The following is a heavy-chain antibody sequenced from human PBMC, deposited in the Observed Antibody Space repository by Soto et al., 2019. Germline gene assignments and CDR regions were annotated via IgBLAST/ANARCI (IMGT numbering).Heavy chain of an antibody. CDR1: GGSISSSSYY. CDR3: AVPAASVAGASGSYYYYGMDV. J-gene: IGHJ6*02. V-gene: IGHV4-39*01. CDR2: IYYSGSP. Sequence: QLQLQESGPGLVKPSETLSLTCTVSGGSISSSSYYWGWIRQPPGKGLEWIGYIYYSGSPYYNPSLKSRVTTSVDTSKNQFSLKLSSVTAADTAVYYCAVPAASVAGASGSYYYYGMDVWGQGTTVTVSS. D-gene: IGHD6-19*01.